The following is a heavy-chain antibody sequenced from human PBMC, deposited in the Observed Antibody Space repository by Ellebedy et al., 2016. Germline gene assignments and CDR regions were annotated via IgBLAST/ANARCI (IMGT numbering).Heavy chain of an antibody. CDR2: IYTSGST. V-gene: IGHV4-39*07. D-gene: IGHD3-16*01. J-gene: IGHJ4*02. Sequence: SETLSLXXTVSGGSISSSSYYWGWIRQPPGKGLEWIGSIYTSGSTNYNPSLKSRVTMSVDTSKNQFSLKLSSVTAADTAVYYCARNFVGGYYFDYWGQGTLVTVSS. CDR1: GGSISSSSYY. CDR3: ARNFVGGYYFDY.